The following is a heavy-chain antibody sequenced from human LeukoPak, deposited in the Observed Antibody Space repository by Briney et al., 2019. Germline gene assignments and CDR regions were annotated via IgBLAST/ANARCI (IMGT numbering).Heavy chain of an antibody. V-gene: IGHV3-30*03. CDR2: ISYDGSNK. Sequence: GGSLRLSCAASGFTFSSYGMHWVRQAPGKGLEWVAVISYDGSNKYYADSVKGRFTISRDNSKNTLYLQMNSLRAEDTAVYYCARHPRVRYFDWSRGDYFDYWGQGTLVTVSS. J-gene: IGHJ4*02. D-gene: IGHD3-9*01. CDR1: GFTFSSYG. CDR3: ARHPRVRYFDWSRGDYFDY.